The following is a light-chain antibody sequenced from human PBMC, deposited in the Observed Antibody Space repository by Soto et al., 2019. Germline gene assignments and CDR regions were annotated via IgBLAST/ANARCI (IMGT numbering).Light chain of an antibody. CDR3: QQRSNWPPIT. Sequence: EIVMTQSPGALSSSPGERSTLSGSASQSVSSYLAWYQQKPGQAPRLLIYDASNRATGIPARFSGSGSGTDFTLTISSLEPEDFAVYYCQQRSNWPPITLGQGTRLEI. CDR2: DAS. CDR1: QSVSSY. V-gene: IGKV3-11*01. J-gene: IGKJ5*01.